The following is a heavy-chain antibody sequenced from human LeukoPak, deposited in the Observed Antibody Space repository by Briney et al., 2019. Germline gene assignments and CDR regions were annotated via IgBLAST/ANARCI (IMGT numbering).Heavy chain of an antibody. D-gene: IGHD2-21*02. CDR3: ARFSRMRWGDWGDAFDL. J-gene: IGHJ3*01. CDR1: GGSFSDYF. Sequence: PSETLSLMCSVYGGSFSDYFWSWIRQPPGKGLDWIGEIDDGGNTNYNPSLMSRVIVSMEKSKKQFSLVMRSVTAADTAVYYCARFSRMRWGDWGDAFDLWRQRATVIVSS. V-gene: IGHV4-34*01. CDR2: IDDGGNT.